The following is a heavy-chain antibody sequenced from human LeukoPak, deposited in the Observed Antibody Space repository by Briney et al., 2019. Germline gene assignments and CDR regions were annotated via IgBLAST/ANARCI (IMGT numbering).Heavy chain of an antibody. Sequence: ASVKVSCKASGGTFSSYAISWVRQAPGQGLEWMGGIIPIFGTANYAQKFQGRVTITADEFTSTAYMELSGLRSEDTAVYYCARGPSSSSSHSRAFDIWGQGTLVTVSS. CDR2: IIPIFGTA. CDR3: ARGPSSSSSHSRAFDI. D-gene: IGHD2-2*01. CDR1: GGTFSSYA. V-gene: IGHV1-69*13. J-gene: IGHJ3*02.